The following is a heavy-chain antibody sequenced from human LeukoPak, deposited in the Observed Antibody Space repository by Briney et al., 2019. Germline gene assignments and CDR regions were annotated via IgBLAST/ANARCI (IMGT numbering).Heavy chain of an antibody. CDR3: ARHGLGSSWFGFDY. CDR1: GYTFTTYW. J-gene: IGHJ4*02. CDR2: IYPGDSDP. D-gene: IGHD6-13*01. Sequence: GESLKISCTGSGYTFTTYWIGWVRQMPGKGLEWVGIIYPGDSDPRYSPSFQGQVTISADKSISTAYLQWSSLKASDSAMYYCARHGLGSSWFGFDYWGQGTLVTVSS. V-gene: IGHV5-51*01.